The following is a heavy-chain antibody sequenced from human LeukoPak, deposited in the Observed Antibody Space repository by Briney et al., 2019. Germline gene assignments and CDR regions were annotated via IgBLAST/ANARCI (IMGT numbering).Heavy chain of an antibody. V-gene: IGHV3-30*18. D-gene: IGHD6-19*01. CDR2: ISYDGSNK. CDR1: GFTFSSYG. Sequence: GRSLRLSCAASGFTFSSYGMHWVRQAPGKGLEWVAVISYDGSNKYYADSVKGRFTISRDNSKNTLYLQMNSLRAEDTAVYYCAKGQYSSGWYWFDYWGQGTLVTVFS. J-gene: IGHJ4*02. CDR3: AKGQYSSGWYWFDY.